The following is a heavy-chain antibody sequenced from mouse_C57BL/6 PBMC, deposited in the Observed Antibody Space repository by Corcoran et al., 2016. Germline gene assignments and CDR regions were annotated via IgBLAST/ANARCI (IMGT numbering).Heavy chain of an antibody. D-gene: IGHD2-1*01. V-gene: IGHV1-80*01. CDR3: AWGNYGGAMDY. Sequence: QVQLQQSGAELVKPGASVKISCKASGYAFSSYWMNWVKQRPGKGLEWIGQIYPGDGDTNYNGKFKGKATLTADKSSSTAYMQRSSLTSEDSAVYFCAWGNYGGAMDYWGQGTSVTVSS. CDR1: GYAFSSYW. J-gene: IGHJ4*01. CDR2: IYPGDGDT.